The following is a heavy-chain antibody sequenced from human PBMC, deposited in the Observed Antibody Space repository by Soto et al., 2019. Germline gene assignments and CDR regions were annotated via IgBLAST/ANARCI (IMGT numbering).Heavy chain of an antibody. CDR1: GFTFDDYA. D-gene: IGHD5-18*01. CDR3: AKVGFPYSYGYLFYY. CDR2: ISWNSGSI. Sequence: PGGSLRLSCAASGFTFDDYAMHWVRQAPGKGLEWVSGISWNSGSIGYADSVKGRFTISRDNSKNTLYLQINSLRVEDTAVYYCAKVGFPYSYGYLFYYWGQGTLVTVSS. J-gene: IGHJ4*02. V-gene: IGHV3-9*01.